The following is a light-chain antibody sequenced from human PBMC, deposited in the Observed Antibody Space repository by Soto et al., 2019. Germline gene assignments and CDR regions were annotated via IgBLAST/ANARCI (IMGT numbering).Light chain of an antibody. J-gene: IGLJ2*01. Sequence: SYELTQPPSVSVAPGQTATVSCGGNNIGGKNVHWYQQKPGQAPVLVVYDDSDRPSGIPERFSGSNSGNTATLTISRVEAGDEADYYCQVWDSGSDLVVFGGGTKVTVL. CDR2: DDS. CDR1: NIGGKN. CDR3: QVWDSGSDLVV. V-gene: IGLV3-21*02.